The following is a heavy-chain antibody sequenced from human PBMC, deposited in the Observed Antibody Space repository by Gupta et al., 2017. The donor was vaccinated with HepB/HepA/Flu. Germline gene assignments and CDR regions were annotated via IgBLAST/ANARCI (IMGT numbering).Heavy chain of an antibody. V-gene: IGHV3-30*18. J-gene: IGHJ6*04. CDR3: AKDVGDIVVVPAALDV. D-gene: IGHD2-2*01. Sequence: QVQLVESGGDVVQPGRSLRLSCAASGFTFSSSGMHWVRQAPGKGLEWVAVISYDGSNKYYADSVKGRFTISRDNSKNTLYLQMNSLRAEDTAVYYCAKDVGDIVVVPAALDVWGKGTTVTVSS. CDR2: ISYDGSNK. CDR1: GFTFSSSG.